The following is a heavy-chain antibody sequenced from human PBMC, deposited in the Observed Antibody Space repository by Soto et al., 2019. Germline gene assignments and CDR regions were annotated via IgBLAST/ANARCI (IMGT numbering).Heavy chain of an antibody. J-gene: IGHJ6*02. Sequence: QVQLVESGGGVVQPGRSLRLYWAASGFTFSSYAMHWVRQAPGKGLEWVAVISYDGSNKYYADSVKGRFTISRDNSKNTLYLQMNSLRTEDTAVYYCARDRLRYNWNDFPYYYYGMDVWGQGTTVTVSS. CDR2: ISYDGSNK. V-gene: IGHV3-30-3*01. CDR1: GFTFSSYA. D-gene: IGHD1-1*01. CDR3: ARDRLRYNWNDFPYYYYGMDV.